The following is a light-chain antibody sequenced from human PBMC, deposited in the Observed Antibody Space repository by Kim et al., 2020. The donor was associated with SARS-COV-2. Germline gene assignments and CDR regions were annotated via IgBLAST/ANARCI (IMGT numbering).Light chain of an antibody. Sequence: GQSVTISGAGSISYLENKYVYWDQQLPGSAPKLLIYRDNRRPSGVPDGFSGSKSGTSASLAISGLRAEDAADYYCAAWDDRLSSWVFGGGTQLTVL. CDR1: ISYLENKY. CDR2: RDN. CDR3: AAWDDRLSSWV. J-gene: IGLJ3*02. V-gene: IGLV1-47*01.